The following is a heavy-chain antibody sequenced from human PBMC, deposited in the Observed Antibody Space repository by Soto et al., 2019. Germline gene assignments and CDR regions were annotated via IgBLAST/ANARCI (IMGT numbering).Heavy chain of an antibody. CDR2: VYFSGNT. J-gene: IGHJ4*02. CDR1: WGSLSSYE. V-gene: IGHV4-59*12. D-gene: IGHD6-25*01. CDR3: GSVRPSGYVLC. Sequence: XQSLPVPRTVAWGSLSSYEWPWIRQSPGKGLEWIGYVYFSGNTNYNPSLKSRVTISIDTSKNQFSLRLASVTATDTAFYYCGSVRPSGYVLCWARGTLVIVPS.